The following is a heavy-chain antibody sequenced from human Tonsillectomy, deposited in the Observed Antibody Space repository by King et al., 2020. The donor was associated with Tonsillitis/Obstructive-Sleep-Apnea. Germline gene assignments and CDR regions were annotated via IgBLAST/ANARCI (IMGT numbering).Heavy chain of an antibody. V-gene: IGHV3-33*01. J-gene: IGHJ4*02. CDR2: IWYDGSNK. CDR3: ARDFWSGQKGIDY. D-gene: IGHD3-3*01. Sequence: VQLVESGGGVVQPGRSLRLSCAASGFTFSSYGMHWVRQAPGKGLEWVAVIWYDGSNKYYADSVKGRFTISRDNSKNTLYLQMNNLRAEDTAVYYCARDFWSGQKGIDYWGQGTLVTVSS. CDR1: GFTFSSYG.